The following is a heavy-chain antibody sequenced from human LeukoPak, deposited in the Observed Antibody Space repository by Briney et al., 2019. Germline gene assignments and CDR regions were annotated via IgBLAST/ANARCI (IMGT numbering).Heavy chain of an antibody. CDR1: GFTFSSYA. V-gene: IGHV3-30*04. J-gene: IGHJ6*04. CDR3: AREGYCSGGSCYHYYYGMDV. D-gene: IGHD2-15*01. Sequence: SGGSLRLSCAASGFTFSSYAMHWVRQAPGKGLEWVAVISYDGSNKYYADSVKGRFTISRDNSKNTLYLQMNSLRAEDTAVYYCAREGYCSGGSCYHYYYGMDVWGKGTTVTVSS. CDR2: ISYDGSNK.